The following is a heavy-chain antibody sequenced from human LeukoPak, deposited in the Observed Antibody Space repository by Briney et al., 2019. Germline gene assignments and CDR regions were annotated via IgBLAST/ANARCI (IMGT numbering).Heavy chain of an antibody. J-gene: IGHJ6*03. CDR3: ARAPLRGGYYYYYMDV. CDR2: IGSTSSYM. D-gene: IGHD3-16*01. Sequence: GGSLRLSCAASGFTFSSNSMNWVRQAPGKGLEWVSSIGSTSSYMYYAESLKGRFTISRDNAKNSLYLQMNSLRAEDTAVYYCARAPLRGGYYYYYMDVWGKGTTVTVSS. CDR1: GFTFSSNS. V-gene: IGHV3-21*01.